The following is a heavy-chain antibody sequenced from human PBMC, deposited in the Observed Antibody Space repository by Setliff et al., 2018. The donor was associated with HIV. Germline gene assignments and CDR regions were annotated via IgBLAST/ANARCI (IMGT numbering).Heavy chain of an antibody. V-gene: IGHV3-21*01. Sequence: GGSLRLSCAASGFTFSTYTMNWVRQAPGKGLEWVSSINGDSTFIYYADSVKGRFTISRDNAKNSLYLQMNSLRAEDTAVYYCAKDKGGYNWNYFDYWGPGTQVTVSS. CDR2: INGDSTFI. CDR3: AKDKGGYNWNYFDY. D-gene: IGHD1-20*01. J-gene: IGHJ4*02. CDR1: GFTFSTYT.